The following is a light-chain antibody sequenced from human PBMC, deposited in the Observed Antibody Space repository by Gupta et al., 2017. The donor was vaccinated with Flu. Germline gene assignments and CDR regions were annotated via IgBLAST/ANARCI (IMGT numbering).Light chain of an antibody. CDR1: HGIGNY. CDR2: AAS. CDR3: QESNSIPFT. J-gene: IGKJ3*01. Sequence: DYQMTQFPSSLSASVGDRVTITCRSSHGIGNYLNWYQQKPGKAPKLLIYAASTLQSGVPSRFSGSGAGADFTLAISSLQPEDFATYYCQESNSIPFTFGPGTKVDIK. V-gene: IGKV1-39*01.